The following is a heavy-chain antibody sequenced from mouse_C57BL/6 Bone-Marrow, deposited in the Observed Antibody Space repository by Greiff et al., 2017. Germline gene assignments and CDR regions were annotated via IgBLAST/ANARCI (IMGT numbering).Heavy chain of an antibody. CDR2: ISSGSSTI. CDR3: ASTPWFAY. V-gene: IGHV5-17*01. Sequence: VKLVASGGGLVKPGGSLILSCAASGFTFSDYGLHWVRQAPEKGLEWVAYISSGSSTIYYADTVKGRFTISRDNAKNTLFLQMTSLRSEDTAMYYCASTPWFAYWGQGTLDTVTA. CDR1: GFTFSDYG. J-gene: IGHJ3*01.